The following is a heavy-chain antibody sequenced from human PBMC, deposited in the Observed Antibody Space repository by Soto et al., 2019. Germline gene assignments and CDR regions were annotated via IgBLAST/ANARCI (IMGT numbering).Heavy chain of an antibody. Sequence: SETLSLTCTVSGGSISSYYWSWIRQPPGKGLEWIGYIYYSGSTNYNPSLKSRVTISVDTSKNQFSLKLSSVTAADTAVYYCAREGVSSSWYNYYGMDGWGQGTTVTVSS. CDR2: IYYSGST. CDR3: AREGVSSSWYNYYGMDG. J-gene: IGHJ6*02. D-gene: IGHD6-13*01. V-gene: IGHV4-59*01. CDR1: GGSISSYY.